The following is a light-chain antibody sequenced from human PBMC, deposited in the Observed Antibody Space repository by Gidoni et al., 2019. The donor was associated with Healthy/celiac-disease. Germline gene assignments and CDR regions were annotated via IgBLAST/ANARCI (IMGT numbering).Light chain of an antibody. CDR3: QAWDSSTASVV. J-gene: IGLJ2*01. V-gene: IGLV3-1*01. CDR1: KLGDKY. Sequence: SYGLPQPPPVSVSPGQTASITCSGDKLGDKYACWYQQKPGQSPVLVIYQDSKRPSGIPERFSGSNSGNTATLTISGTQAMDEADYYCQAWDSSTASVVFGGGTKLTVL. CDR2: QDS.